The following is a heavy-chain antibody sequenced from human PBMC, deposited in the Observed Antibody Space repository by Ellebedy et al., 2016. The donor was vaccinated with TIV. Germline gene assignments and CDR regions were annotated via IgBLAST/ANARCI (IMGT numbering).Heavy chain of an antibody. Sequence: GESLKISCAASGFTFSSYAMHWVRQAPGKGLEWVSTIYSGGAAYHGDSVKGRFTVSRDSSKNTVYLQMNSLRVEDTALYFCARNRDANGWYVDLWGQGTLVTVSS. CDR2: IYSGGAA. D-gene: IGHD6-19*01. V-gene: IGHV3-66*01. CDR3: ARNRDANGWYVDL. CDR1: GFTFSSYA. J-gene: IGHJ5*02.